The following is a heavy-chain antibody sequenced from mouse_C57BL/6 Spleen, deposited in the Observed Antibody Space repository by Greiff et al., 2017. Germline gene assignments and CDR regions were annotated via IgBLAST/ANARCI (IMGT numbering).Heavy chain of an antibody. CDR1: GYTFTSYW. Sequence: VQLQQPGAELVMPGASVKLSCKASGYTFTSYWMHWVKQRPGQGLEWIGEIDPSDSYTNYNQKFMGKSTLTVDKSSSTAYMQLSSLTSEDSAVYYCSYGNSYFDYWGQGTTLTVSS. CDR2: IDPSDSYT. CDR3: SYGNSYFDY. D-gene: IGHD2-1*01. V-gene: IGHV1-69*01. J-gene: IGHJ2*01.